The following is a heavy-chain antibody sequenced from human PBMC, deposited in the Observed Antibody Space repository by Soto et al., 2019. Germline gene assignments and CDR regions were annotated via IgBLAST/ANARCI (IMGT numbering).Heavy chain of an antibody. CDR1: GFTFSSYG. Sequence: QVQLVESGGGVVQPGTSLRLSCAASGFTFSSYGMHWVRQAPGRGLEWVVFISFDGSIEYSADSVKGRFTISRDNSKNTLYLQMNSLRAEDTGVYYCAKSLPNSAHYFDYWGQGTLVTVSS. J-gene: IGHJ4*02. D-gene: IGHD2-8*01. CDR3: AKSLPNSAHYFDY. CDR2: ISFDGSIE. V-gene: IGHV3-30*18.